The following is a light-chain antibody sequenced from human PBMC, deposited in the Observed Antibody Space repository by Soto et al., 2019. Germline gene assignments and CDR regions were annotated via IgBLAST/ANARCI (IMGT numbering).Light chain of an antibody. CDR3: QQYYTYVWT. V-gene: IGKV1-5*03. Sequence: DIQMTQSPSSLSASVGDRVTITCRASQSISSYLNWYQQKPGKAPNLLIYKASTLERGIPSRFSGSGSGPEFTLTISSLQPDDFASYYCQQYYTYVWTYGQGTKVDIK. CDR2: KAS. J-gene: IGKJ1*01. CDR1: QSISSY.